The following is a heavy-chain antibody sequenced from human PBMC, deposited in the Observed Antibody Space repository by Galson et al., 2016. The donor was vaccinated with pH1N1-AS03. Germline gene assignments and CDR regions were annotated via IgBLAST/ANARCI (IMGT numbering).Heavy chain of an antibody. CDR2: TYLRSTWYH. V-gene: IGHV6-1*01. CDR1: GDSVLSDSAA. D-gene: IGHD4-17*01. Sequence: CAISGDSVLSDSAAWNWVRQSPSRGLEWLGRTYLRSTWYHDYAESMKSRIIINADTSKNQFSLQLNSVTPEDTALYYCVRDIYGDPLGEWGQGTLVTVSS. CDR3: VRDIYGDPLGE. J-gene: IGHJ4*02.